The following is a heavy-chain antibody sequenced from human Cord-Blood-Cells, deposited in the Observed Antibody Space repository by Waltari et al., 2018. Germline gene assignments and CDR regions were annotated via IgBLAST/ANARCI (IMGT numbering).Heavy chain of an antibody. CDR1: GGTFSSYA. V-gene: IGHV1-69*01. D-gene: IGHD5-12*01. CDR3: AVVGTRIVATIRGVVDY. Sequence: QVQLVQSGAEVKKPGSSVKVSCKASGGTFSSYAISWVRQAPGQGLAWMGGIIPIFGTANYAQKFQGRVTITADESTSTAYMELSSLRSEDTAVYYCAVVGTRIVATIRGVVDYWGQGTLVTVSS. CDR2: IIPIFGTA. J-gene: IGHJ4*02.